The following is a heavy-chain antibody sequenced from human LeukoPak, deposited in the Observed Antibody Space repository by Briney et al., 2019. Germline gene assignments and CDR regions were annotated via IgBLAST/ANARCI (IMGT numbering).Heavy chain of an antibody. Sequence: SETLSLTCTVSGGSISSYYWSWIRQPPGKGLEWIGYIYYSGSTNYNPSLKSRVTISVDTSKNQFSLKLSSVTAADTAVYYCARYVVVAAYFDYWGQGTLVTVSS. D-gene: IGHD2-21*02. CDR1: GGSISSYY. V-gene: IGHV4-59*01. CDR3: ARYVVVAAYFDY. J-gene: IGHJ4*02. CDR2: IYYSGST.